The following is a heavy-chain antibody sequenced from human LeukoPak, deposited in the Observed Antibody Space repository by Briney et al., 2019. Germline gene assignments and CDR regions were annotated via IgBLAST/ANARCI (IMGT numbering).Heavy chain of an antibody. Sequence: GALRLSCAASGFTFSSYGMSWVRQAPGKGLEWVSGISGSGGSTYYADSVKGRFTISRDNPKNTLYLQMNSLRAEDTAVYYCAKDFRIATAGGFDYWGQGTPVKVSS. J-gene: IGHJ4*02. CDR3: AKDFRIATAGGFDY. V-gene: IGHV3-23*01. CDR2: ISGSGGST. CDR1: GFTFSSYG. D-gene: IGHD6-13*01.